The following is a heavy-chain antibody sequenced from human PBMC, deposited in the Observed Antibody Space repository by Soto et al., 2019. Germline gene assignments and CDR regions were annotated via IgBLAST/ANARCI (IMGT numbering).Heavy chain of an antibody. V-gene: IGHV4-59*01. Sequence: WTWIRQPPGKGLEWIGYIYYSGSTNYNPSLKSRVTISVDTSKNQFSLKLSSVTAADTAVYYCARDPKRGYSGYDKLDYWGQGTLVTVSS. CDR3: ARDPKRGYSGYDKLDY. D-gene: IGHD5-12*01. CDR2: IYYSGST. J-gene: IGHJ4*02.